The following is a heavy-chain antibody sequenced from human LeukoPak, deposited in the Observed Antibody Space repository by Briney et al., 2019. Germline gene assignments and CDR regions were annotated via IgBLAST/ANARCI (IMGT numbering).Heavy chain of an antibody. CDR1: GYTFTSYG. D-gene: IGHD3-22*01. CDR3: ARSGEGASRYYDSSGYSDY. CDR2: ISAYNGNT. V-gene: IGHV1-18*01. Sequence: ASVKVSCKASGYTFTSYGISWVRQAPGQGLEWMGWISAYNGNTNYAQKLQGRVTMTTDTSTSTAYMELRSLRSDDTAVYYCARSGEGASRYYDSSGYSDYWGQGTLVTVSS. J-gene: IGHJ4*02.